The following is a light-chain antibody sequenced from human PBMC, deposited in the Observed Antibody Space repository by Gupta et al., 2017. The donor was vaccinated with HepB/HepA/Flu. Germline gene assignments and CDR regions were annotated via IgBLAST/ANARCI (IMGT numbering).Light chain of an antibody. CDR1: SSNIGAGYD. V-gene: IGLV1-40*01. CDR3: QSYDSSLSGWVV. CDR2: GNN. J-gene: IGLJ2*01. Sequence: QSLLTLPTSASGAPGPRVTISCTGSSSNIGAGYDVHWYQQLPGTAPNLHINGNNHRPAGVPDRFSGSRSGTSAFLAITGLQAEDEADYYCQSYDSSLSGWVVFGGGTKLTVL.